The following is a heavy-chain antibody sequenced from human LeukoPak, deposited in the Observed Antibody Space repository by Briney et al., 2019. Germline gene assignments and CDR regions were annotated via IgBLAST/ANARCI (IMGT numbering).Heavy chain of an antibody. CDR1: GGSFSGYY. Sequence: PSETLSLTCAVYGGSFSGYYWSWIRQPPGKGLEWIGEINHSGSTNYNPSLKSRVTISVDTSKNQFSLKLSSVTAADTAVYYCARGRDSSGYLPDYWGQGTLVTVSS. J-gene: IGHJ4*02. D-gene: IGHD3-22*01. CDR3: ARGRDSSGYLPDY. CDR2: INHSGST. V-gene: IGHV4-34*01.